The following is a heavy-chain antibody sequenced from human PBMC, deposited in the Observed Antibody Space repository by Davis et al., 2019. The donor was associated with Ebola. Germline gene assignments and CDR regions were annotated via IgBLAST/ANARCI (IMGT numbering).Heavy chain of an antibody. Sequence: SETLSLTCAVYGGSFSGYYWSWIRQPPGKGLEWIGEINHSGSTNYNPSLKSRVTRSVDTSKNQFSLKLSSVTAADTAVYYCARGHRTIFGVVIIGFDYWGQGTLVTVSS. V-gene: IGHV4-34*01. CDR1: GGSFSGYY. CDR3: ARGHRTIFGVVIIGFDY. CDR2: INHSGST. D-gene: IGHD3-3*01. J-gene: IGHJ4*02.